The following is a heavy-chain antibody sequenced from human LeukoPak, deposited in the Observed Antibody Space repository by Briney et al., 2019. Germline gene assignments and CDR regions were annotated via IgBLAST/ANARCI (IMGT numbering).Heavy chain of an antibody. J-gene: IGHJ4*02. Sequence: ASVKVSCKASGYTFTGYYMHWVRQAPGQGLEWMGWINPNSGGTNYAQKFQGRVTMTRDTSISTAYMELSRLRSDDTAVYYCASLGGDGCYGCVAMTGYWGQGTLVTVSS. V-gene: IGHV1-2*02. CDR1: GYTFTGYY. D-gene: IGHD2-21*01. CDR2: INPNSGGT. CDR3: ASLGGDGCYGCVAMTGY.